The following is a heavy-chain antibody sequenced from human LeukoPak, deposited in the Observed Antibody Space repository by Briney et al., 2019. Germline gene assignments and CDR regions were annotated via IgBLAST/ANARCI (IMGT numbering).Heavy chain of an antibody. V-gene: IGHV7-4-1*02. Sequence: VASVKVPCKASGYTFTSYAMNWVRQAPGQGLEWMGWINTNTGNPTYAQGFTGRFVFSLDTSVSTAYLQISSLKAEDTAVYYCAREFYYYDSSGYYQLWGQGTLVTVSS. J-gene: IGHJ4*02. D-gene: IGHD3-22*01. CDR1: GYTFTSYA. CDR3: AREFYYYDSSGYYQL. CDR2: INTNTGNP.